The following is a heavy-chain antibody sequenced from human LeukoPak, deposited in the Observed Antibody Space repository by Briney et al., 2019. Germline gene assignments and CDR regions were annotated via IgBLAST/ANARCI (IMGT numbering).Heavy chain of an antibody. V-gene: IGHV3-23*01. CDR3: AKYLENTSGWYEEGFDY. J-gene: IGHJ4*02. CDR2: ISGSGAST. Sequence: GGSLRLSCAASGFTFSTYSMNWVRQAPGKGLEWVSVISGSGASTYYAGSVKGRFTISRDNSKNTLYLQMNSLRAEDTAVYSCAKYLENTSGWYEEGFDYWGQGTLVTVSS. D-gene: IGHD6-19*01. CDR1: GFTFSTYS.